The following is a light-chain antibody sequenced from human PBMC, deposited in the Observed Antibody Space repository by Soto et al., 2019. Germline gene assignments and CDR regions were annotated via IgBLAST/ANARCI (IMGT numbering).Light chain of an antibody. Sequence: QSVLTQPASVSGSPGQSITISCTGTSSDVGGYNYVSWYQHHPGKAPKLMIFEVSNRPSGVSHRFSGSTSGNTASLTISGLQTEDEADYYCCSYAGSRTYVFGPGTKLTVL. CDR1: SSDVGGYNY. J-gene: IGLJ1*01. CDR2: EVS. V-gene: IGLV2-14*01. CDR3: CSYAGSRTYV.